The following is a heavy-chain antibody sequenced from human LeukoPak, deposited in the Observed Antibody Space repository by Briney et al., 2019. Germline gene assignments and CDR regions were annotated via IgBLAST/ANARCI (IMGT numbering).Heavy chain of an antibody. Sequence: GESLKISCKGSGYSFTNYWIGWVRQMPGKGLEWMGIIYPGDSDTRYSPSFQGQVTISVDKSISTAYLHWSSLKASDTAMYYCARRKYSGSYYAFDIWGQGTMVTVSS. CDR3: ARRKYSGSYYAFDI. CDR2: IYPGDSDT. J-gene: IGHJ3*02. V-gene: IGHV5-51*01. CDR1: GYSFTNYW. D-gene: IGHD1-26*01.